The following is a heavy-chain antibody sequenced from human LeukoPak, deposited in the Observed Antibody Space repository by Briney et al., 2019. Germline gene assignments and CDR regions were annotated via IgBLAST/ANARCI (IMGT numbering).Heavy chain of an antibody. J-gene: IGHJ5*02. CDR2: ISYDGSNK. Sequence: PGGSLRLSCAASGCTFSSYAMHWVRQAPGKGLEWVAVISYDGSNKYYADSVKGRFTISRDNSKNTLYLQMNSLRAEDTAVYYCARGSGYPAGNWFDPWGQGTLVTVSS. CDR3: ARGSGYPAGNWFDP. D-gene: IGHD3-3*01. CDR1: GCTFSSYA. V-gene: IGHV3-30*04.